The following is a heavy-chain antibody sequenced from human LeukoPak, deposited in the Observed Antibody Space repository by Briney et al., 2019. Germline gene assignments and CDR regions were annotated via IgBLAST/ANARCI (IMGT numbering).Heavy chain of an antibody. D-gene: IGHD3-10*01. CDR3: ASHHGRGEAFDY. Sequence: PSETLSLTCTVSGASISDYYGSWIRQPPGKRLEGIAYMYYSGIPNYSRSLKSRVTMSADKSNNQVSLTLTSVTAADTAVYYCASHHGRGEAFDYWGRGTLVTVSS. CDR2: MYYSGIP. J-gene: IGHJ4*02. V-gene: IGHV4-59*08. CDR1: GASISDYY.